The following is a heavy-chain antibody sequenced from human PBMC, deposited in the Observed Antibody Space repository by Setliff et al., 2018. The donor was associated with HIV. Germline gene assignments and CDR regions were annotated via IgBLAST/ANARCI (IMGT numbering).Heavy chain of an antibody. CDR1: GGSFGGYS. D-gene: IGHD7-27*01. CDR3: ATHRRELGLHY. Sequence: TLSLTCAVYGGSFGGYSWSWIRQPPGKGLEWIGEINHSGSTNYNPSLKSRVTISVDTSKSQFSLKLTSVTAADTALYYCATHRRELGLHYWGQGTLVTVS. V-gene: IGHV4-34*01. CDR2: INHSGST. J-gene: IGHJ4*02.